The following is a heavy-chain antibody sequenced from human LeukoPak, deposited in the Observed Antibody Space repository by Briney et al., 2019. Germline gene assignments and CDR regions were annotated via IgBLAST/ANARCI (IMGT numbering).Heavy chain of an antibody. J-gene: IGHJ4*02. CDR2: IYHSGST. CDR3: ARHLYDSSGYYPYYFDY. CDR1: GYSISSGYY. D-gene: IGHD3-22*01. Sequence: SETLSLTCGVSGYSISSGYYWGWIRQPPGKGLEWIGRIYHSGSTYYNPSLKSRVTISVDTSKNQFSLKLSSVTAADTAVYYCARHLYDSSGYYPYYFDYWGQGTLVTVSS. V-gene: IGHV4-38-2*01.